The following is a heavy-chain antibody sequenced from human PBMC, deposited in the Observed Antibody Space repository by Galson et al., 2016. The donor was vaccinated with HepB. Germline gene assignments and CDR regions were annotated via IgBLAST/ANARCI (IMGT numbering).Heavy chain of an antibody. J-gene: IGHJ3*02. CDR2: INAGNGNT. CDR3: ARRHRGAYYDMLTGYYRGAFDI. CDR1: GYFFITYA. Sequence: SVKVSCKASGYFFITYAMHWVRQAPGQRLEWMGWINAGNGNTKYSQKFQGRVTITRDTSATTSYMELSSLRSEDTAVYYCARRHRGAYYDMLTGYYRGAFDIWGQGTMVTVSS. D-gene: IGHD3-9*01. V-gene: IGHV1-3*01.